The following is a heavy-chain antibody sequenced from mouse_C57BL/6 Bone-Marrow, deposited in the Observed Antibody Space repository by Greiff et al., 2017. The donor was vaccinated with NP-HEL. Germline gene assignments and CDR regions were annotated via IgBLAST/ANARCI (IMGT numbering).Heavy chain of an antibody. CDR2: ISDGGSYT. Sequence: DVMLVESGGGLVKPGGSLKLSCAASGFTFSSYAMSWVRQTPEKRLEWVATISDGGSYTYYPDNVKGRFTISRDNAKNNLYLQMSHLKSEDTAMYYCAREATVVATYAMDYWGQGTSVTVSS. D-gene: IGHD1-1*01. J-gene: IGHJ4*01. V-gene: IGHV5-4*01. CDR1: GFTFSSYA. CDR3: AREATVVATYAMDY.